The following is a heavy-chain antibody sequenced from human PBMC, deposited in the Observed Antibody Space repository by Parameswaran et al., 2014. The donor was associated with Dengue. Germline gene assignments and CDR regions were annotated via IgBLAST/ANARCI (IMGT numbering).Heavy chain of an antibody. Sequence: WIRQPPGKAPEWLAHIFANDETFYSTSLKSRLTISRDTSKSQVILLMTNMDPVDTATYYCARIEEYDYYFDYWGPGNPGHRLL. CDR3: ARIEEYDYYFDY. CDR2: IFANDET. J-gene: IGHJ4*02. V-gene: IGHV2-26*01. D-gene: IGHD3-10*01.